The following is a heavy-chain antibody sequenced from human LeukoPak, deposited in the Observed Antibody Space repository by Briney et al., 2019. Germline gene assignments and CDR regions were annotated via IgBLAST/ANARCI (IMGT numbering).Heavy chain of an antibody. CDR2: IKSKTDGGTT. J-gene: IGHJ4*02. D-gene: IGHD6-13*01. CDR3: AKPTSSLAAAGFDC. Sequence: PGGSLRLSCAASGFTFSNAWMSWVRQAPGKGLEWVGRIKSKTDGGTTDYAAPVKGRFTISRDDSKNTLHLQMNSLKAEDTAVYYCAKPTSSLAAAGFDCWGQGTLVTVSS. CDR1: GFTFSNAW. V-gene: IGHV3-15*01.